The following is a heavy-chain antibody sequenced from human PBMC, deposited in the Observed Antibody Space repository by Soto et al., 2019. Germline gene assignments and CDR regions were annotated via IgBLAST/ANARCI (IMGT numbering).Heavy chain of an antibody. V-gene: IGHV2-26*01. Sequence: QVTLKESGPVLVKPTETLTLTCTVSGFSLSSTRMGVSWIRQPPGKALEWLAHIFSNDAKSYSTSLKSRLTISKDTSKSQVVLSMTNMCPVDTATYYCARILALSTPGNWFDPWGPGTLVTVSS. CDR2: IFSNDAK. CDR3: ARILALSTPGNWFDP. J-gene: IGHJ5*02. D-gene: IGHD2-15*01. CDR1: GFSLSSTRMG.